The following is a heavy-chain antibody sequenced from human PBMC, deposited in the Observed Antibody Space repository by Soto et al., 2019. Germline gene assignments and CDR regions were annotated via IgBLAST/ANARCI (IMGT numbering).Heavy chain of an antibody. CDR2: ISWDGGST. CDR3: AKGEYYGSGSYYTYYYYGMDV. J-gene: IGHJ6*02. D-gene: IGHD3-10*01. CDR1: GFTFDDYA. Sequence: EVQLLESGGGLVQPGGSLRLSCAASGFTFDDYAMHWVRQAPGKGLEWVSLISWDGGSTYYADSVKGRFTISRDNSKNSLYLQMNSLRAEDTALYYCAKGEYYGSGSYYTYYYYGMDVWGQGTTVTVSS. V-gene: IGHV3-43D*04.